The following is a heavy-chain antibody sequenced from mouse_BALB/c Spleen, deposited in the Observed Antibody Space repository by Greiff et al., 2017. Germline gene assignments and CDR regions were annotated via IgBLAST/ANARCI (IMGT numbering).Heavy chain of an antibody. CDR3: ARQNWDDDY. V-gene: IGHV1-87*01. CDR1: GYTFTSYW. CDR2: IYPGDGDT. D-gene: IGHD4-1*01. J-gene: IGHJ2*01. Sequence: VKLQESGAELARPGASVKLSCKASGYTFTSYWMQWVKQRPGQGLEWIGAIYPGDGDTRYTQKFNGKATLTADKSSSTAYMQLSSLASEDSAVYYCARQNWDDDYWGQGTTLTVSS.